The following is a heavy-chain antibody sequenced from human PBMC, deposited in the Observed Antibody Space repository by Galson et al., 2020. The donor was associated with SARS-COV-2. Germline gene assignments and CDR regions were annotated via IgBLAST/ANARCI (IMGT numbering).Heavy chain of an antibody. V-gene: IGHV3-11*05. CDR3: VRDPAPADYGNYSPGRGARLF. J-gene: IGHJ4*02. D-gene: IGHD4-17*01. CDR1: GFTFSDYY. Sequence: GESLKISCAASGFTFSDYYMSWIRQTPGKGLNWISYIGNSGSDTSYADSVKGRFTISRDNARNSLYLQMNSLRAEDTAVYYCVRDPAPADYGNYSPGRGARLFWGQGTLVTVSS. CDR2: IGNSGSDT.